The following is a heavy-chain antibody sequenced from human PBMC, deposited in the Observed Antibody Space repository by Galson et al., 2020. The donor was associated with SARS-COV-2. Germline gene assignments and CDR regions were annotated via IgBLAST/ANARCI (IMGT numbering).Heavy chain of an antibody. D-gene: IGHD3-10*01. CDR1: GGSLRSGDYY. CDR3: ARGNRGFDY. V-gene: IGHV4-30-4*01. J-gene: IGHJ4*02. CDR2: VYHSGHT. Sequence: ETSETLSLTCTVSGGSLRSGDYYWSWIRQPPGKGLEWIGHVYHSGHTSYNPSLESRLTLSVDTSKNLFSLKLRSVTAADTAVYYCARGNRGFDYWGQGVLVTVSS.